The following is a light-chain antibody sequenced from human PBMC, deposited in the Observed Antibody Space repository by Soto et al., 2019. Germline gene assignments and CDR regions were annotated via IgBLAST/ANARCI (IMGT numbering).Light chain of an antibody. CDR2: DVS. Sequence: QSAPTQPASVSGSPGQSITISCTGNSNDLVGYNYVSWYQHHPGKAPKLMIFDVSNRPSGVSNRFSGSKSGNTASLTISGLQPEDEADYYCSSYTTSNTRQIVFGTGTKVTVL. J-gene: IGLJ1*01. CDR1: SNDLVGYNY. CDR3: SSYTTSNTRQIV. V-gene: IGLV2-14*03.